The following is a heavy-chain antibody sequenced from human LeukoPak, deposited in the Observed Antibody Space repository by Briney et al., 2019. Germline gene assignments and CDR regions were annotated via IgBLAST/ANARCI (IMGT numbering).Heavy chain of an antibody. V-gene: IGHV3-30*03. Sequence: QPGRSLRLSCAASGFTFSSYGMHWVRQAPGKGLEWVALISYDGSNKYYADSVKGRFTISRDNSKNTLYLQMNSLRPEDTAVYYCASGRRAYCGGDCYSADYWGQGTLVIVSS. CDR1: GFTFSSYG. J-gene: IGHJ4*02. CDR3: ASGRRAYCGGDCYSADY. D-gene: IGHD2-21*02. CDR2: ISYDGSNK.